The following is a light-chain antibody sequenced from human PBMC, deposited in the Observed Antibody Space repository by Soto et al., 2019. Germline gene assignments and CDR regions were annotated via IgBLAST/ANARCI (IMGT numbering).Light chain of an antibody. Sequence: DIQMTQSPSSLSASVGDRVTITCRASQSISFYLNWYQQKPGKAPKLLIYGASSLQSGVPSRFSGSGSGTDFTLTISSLQPEDCATYYCQQSYSTPYTFGQGTKLEIK. V-gene: IGKV1-39*01. CDR2: GAS. J-gene: IGKJ2*01. CDR1: QSISFY. CDR3: QQSYSTPYT.